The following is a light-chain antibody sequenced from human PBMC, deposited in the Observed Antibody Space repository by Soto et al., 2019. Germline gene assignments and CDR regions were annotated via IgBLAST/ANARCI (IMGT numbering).Light chain of an antibody. CDR3: SSYAGSKYWV. CDR1: SSEIGGYNY. V-gene: IGLV2-8*01. CDR2: EVS. Sequence: QSALTQPPSASGSPGQSVTISCTGTSSEIGGYNYVSWYQQHPGKAPKLMIYEVSKRPSGVPDRFSGSKSGSTASLTVSGLQAEDEADYYCSSYAGSKYWVFGGGTKLTVL. J-gene: IGLJ3*02.